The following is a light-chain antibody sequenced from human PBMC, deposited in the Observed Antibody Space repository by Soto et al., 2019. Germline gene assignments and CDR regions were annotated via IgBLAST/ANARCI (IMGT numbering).Light chain of an antibody. J-gene: IGLJ2*01. Sequence: QSALTQPASVSGSPGQSITISCTGTSSDVGGYNDVSWYQQHPGNAPKLMIYDVSNLPSGVSNRFSGSKSGNTASLTISGLQAEDEADYYCSSYTSSSTLVVFGGGTKLTVL. CDR1: SSDVGGYND. V-gene: IGLV2-14*01. CDR2: DVS. CDR3: SSYTSSSTLVV.